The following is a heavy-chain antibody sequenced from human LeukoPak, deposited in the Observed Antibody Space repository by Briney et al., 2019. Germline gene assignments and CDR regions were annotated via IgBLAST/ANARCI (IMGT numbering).Heavy chain of an antibody. J-gene: IGHJ4*02. D-gene: IGHD2-15*01. CDR2: ISAYNGNT. V-gene: IGHV1-18*01. Sequence: ASVKVSCKASGYTFNSYGISWVRQAPGQGLEWMGWISAYNGNTNYAQKLQGRVTMTTDTSTSTAYMELRSLRSDDTAVYYCARDTSHYCSGGSCYSGYYFDYWGQGTLVTVSS. CDR1: GYTFNSYG. CDR3: ARDTSHYCSGGSCYSGYYFDY.